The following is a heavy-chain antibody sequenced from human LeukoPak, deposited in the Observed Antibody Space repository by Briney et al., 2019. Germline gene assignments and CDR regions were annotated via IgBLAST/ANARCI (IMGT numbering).Heavy chain of an antibody. D-gene: IGHD4-17*01. Sequence: SVKVSCKASGYTFTSYGISWVRQAPGQGLEWMGKIIPILGMAHYAQKFQGRVTITADKSTSTAYMELSSLRSEDTAVYYCVREVGYGDYVSTNNWFDPWGQGTLVIVSS. CDR2: IIPILGMA. V-gene: IGHV1-69*04. CDR1: GYTFTSYG. J-gene: IGHJ5*02. CDR3: VREVGYGDYVSTNNWFDP.